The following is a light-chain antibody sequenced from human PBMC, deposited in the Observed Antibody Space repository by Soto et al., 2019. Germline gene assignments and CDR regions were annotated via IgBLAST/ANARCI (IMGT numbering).Light chain of an antibody. J-gene: IGLJ1*01. CDR1: RSDIGDSNF. CDR2: QVN. Sequence: QSVLTQPASVSRSPGQSVTISCTGPRSDIGDSNFISWYQHSPGKAPSLLIYQVNNRPSGVSGRFSGSKAGNTASLTISGLLDDDEADYFCASFRSGTIIVFASETKVTVL. V-gene: IGLV2-14*01. CDR3: ASFRSGTIIV.